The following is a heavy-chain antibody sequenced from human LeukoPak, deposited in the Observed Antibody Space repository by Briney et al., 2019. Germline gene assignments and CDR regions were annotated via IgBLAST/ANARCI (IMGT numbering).Heavy chain of an antibody. CDR2: INPNSGGT. V-gene: IGHV1-2*02. CDR3: SREGVYGDYGRLWYFDL. D-gene: IGHD4-17*01. Sequence: GASVKVSCKTSGYTFTGYFMHWVRQAPGQGLEWMGWINPNSGGTNYAQKFQGRVTMTRDTSISTAYMELTRLRSDDTAMYYCSREGVYGDYGRLWYFDLWGRGTLVTVSS. CDR1: GYTFTGYF. J-gene: IGHJ2*01.